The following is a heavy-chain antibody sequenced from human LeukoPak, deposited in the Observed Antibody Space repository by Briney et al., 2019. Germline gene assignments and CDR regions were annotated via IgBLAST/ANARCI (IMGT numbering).Heavy chain of an antibody. Sequence: SETLSLTCTVSGGSISGYYWSWIRQPPGKGLEWIGYIYFTGSTNYNPSLKSRVTISVDTSKNQFSLKLSSVTAADTAVYYCAFSYSSSWLKWGQGTLVTVSS. V-gene: IGHV4-59*01. CDR1: GGSISGYY. J-gene: IGHJ4*02. CDR3: AFSYSSSWLK. CDR2: IYFTGST. D-gene: IGHD6-13*01.